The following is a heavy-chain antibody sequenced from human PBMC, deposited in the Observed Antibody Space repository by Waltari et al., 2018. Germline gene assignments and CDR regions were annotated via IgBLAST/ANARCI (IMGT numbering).Heavy chain of an antibody. J-gene: IGHJ6*03. CDR2: IIPIFGTA. Sequence: QVQLVQSGAEVKKPGSSVKVSCKASGGTFSSYAISWVRQAPGQGLEWMGGIIPIFGTANYAQKFQGRVTITADKSTSTAYMELSSLRSEDTAVYYCARDQGSSGYFYYYYMDVWGKGTTVTVSS. CDR1: GGTFSSYA. D-gene: IGHD3-22*01. V-gene: IGHV1-69*14. CDR3: ARDQGSSGYFYYYYMDV.